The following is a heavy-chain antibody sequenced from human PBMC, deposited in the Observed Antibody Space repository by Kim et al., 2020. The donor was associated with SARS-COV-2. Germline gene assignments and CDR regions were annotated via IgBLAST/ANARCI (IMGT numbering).Heavy chain of an antibody. CDR2: IYSGGST. Sequence: GGSLRLSCAASGFTVSSNYMSWVRQAPGKGLEWVSVIYSGGSTYYADSVKGRFTISRDNSKNTLYLQMNSLRAEDTAVYYCASPGGYSGSYYRSLDYWGQGTLVTVSS. V-gene: IGHV3-53*01. D-gene: IGHD1-26*01. J-gene: IGHJ4*02. CDR1: GFTVSSNY. CDR3: ASPGGYSGSYYRSLDY.